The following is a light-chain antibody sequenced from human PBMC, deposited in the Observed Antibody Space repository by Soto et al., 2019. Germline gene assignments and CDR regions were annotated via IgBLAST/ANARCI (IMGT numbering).Light chain of an antibody. V-gene: IGKV1-5*01. CDR1: QSVSSW. J-gene: IGKJ1*01. CDR3: QQYNSYWT. Sequence: DIQMTQSPSSLSASVGDRVTITCRASQSVSSWLAWYQQKPGKAPKLLIYDASSLESGVPSRFSGSGFGTEFTLTISSLQPDDFATYYCQQYNSYWTFDQGTKVDIK. CDR2: DAS.